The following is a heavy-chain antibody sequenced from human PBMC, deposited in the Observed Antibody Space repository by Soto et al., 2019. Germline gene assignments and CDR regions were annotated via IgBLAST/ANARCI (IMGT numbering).Heavy chain of an antibody. CDR1: GFTFSSYS. CDR3: AREDGNYYDSSGYNAFDI. V-gene: IGHV3-21*01. J-gene: IGHJ3*02. Sequence: GGSLRLSCAASGFTFSSYSMNWVRQAPGKGLEWVSSISSSSSYIYYADSVKGRFTISRDNAKNSLYLQMNSLRAEDTAVYYCAREDGNYYDSSGYNAFDIWGQGTMVTVS. CDR2: ISSSSSYI. D-gene: IGHD3-22*01.